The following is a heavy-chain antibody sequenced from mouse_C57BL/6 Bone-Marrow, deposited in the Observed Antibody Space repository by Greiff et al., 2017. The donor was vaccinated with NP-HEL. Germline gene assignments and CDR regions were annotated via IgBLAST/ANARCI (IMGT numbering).Heavy chain of an antibody. J-gene: IGHJ3*01. CDR3: ARIDSSAWFAY. D-gene: IGHD3-2*02. CDR1: GFTFSDYY. Sequence: EVQLVESEGGLVQPGSSMKLSCTASGFTFSDYYMAWVRQVPEKGLEWVANINYDGSSTYYLDSLKSRFIISRDNAKNILYLQMSSLKSEDTATYYCARIDSSAWFAYWGQGTLVTVSA. V-gene: IGHV5-16*01. CDR2: INYDGSST.